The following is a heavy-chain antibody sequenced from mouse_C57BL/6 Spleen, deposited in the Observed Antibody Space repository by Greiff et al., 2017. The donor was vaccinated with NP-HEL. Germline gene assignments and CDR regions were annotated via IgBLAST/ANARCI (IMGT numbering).Heavy chain of an antibody. CDR3: ARNYGSSYWYFDV. V-gene: IGHV1-72*01. CDR2: IDPNSGGT. D-gene: IGHD1-1*01. CDR1: GYTFTSYW. Sequence: QVQLQQPGAELVKPGASVKLSCKASGYTFTSYWMHWVKQRPGRGLEWIGRIDPNSGGTKYNEKFKSKATLTVDKPSSTAYMQLSILTSEDSAVYYCARNYGSSYWYFDVWGTGTTVTVSS. J-gene: IGHJ1*03.